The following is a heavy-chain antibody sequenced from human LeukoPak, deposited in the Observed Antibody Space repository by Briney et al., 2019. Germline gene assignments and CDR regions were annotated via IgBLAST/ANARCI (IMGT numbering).Heavy chain of an antibody. CDR1: GGTFSSYA. J-gene: IGHJ4*02. CDR2: IIPILGIA. V-gene: IGHV1-69*04. CDR3: ARRGGYCSGGSCYPAYYFDY. D-gene: IGHD2-15*01. Sequence: SVKVSCKASGGTFSSYAISWVRQAPGQGLEWMGRIIPILGIANYAQKFQGRVTITADKSTSTAYMELSSLRSEDTAVYYCARRGGYCSGGSCYPAYYFDYWGQGTLVTVSS.